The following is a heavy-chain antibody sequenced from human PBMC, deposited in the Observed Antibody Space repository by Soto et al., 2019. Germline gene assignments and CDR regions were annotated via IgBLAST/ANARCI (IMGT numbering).Heavy chain of an antibody. CDR3: ARRWGFTFDY. J-gene: IGHJ4*02. Sequence: SETLSLTCAVSGGSISSGGYYWSWIRQPPGKGLEWIGYIYYSGSTNYNPSLKSRVTISVDTSKNQFSLKLSSVTAADTAVYYCARRWGFTFDYWGQGTLVTVSS. CDR1: GGSISSGGYY. D-gene: IGHD1-26*01. CDR2: IYYSGST. V-gene: IGHV4-61*08.